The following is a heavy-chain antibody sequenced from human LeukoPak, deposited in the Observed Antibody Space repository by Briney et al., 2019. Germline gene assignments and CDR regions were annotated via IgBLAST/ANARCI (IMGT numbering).Heavy chain of an antibody. Sequence: GGSLRLSCVASGFTFRNYGMHWVRQAPGKGLEWVAHINKDGSEKYYVDSVKGRFTISRDNAKNSLYLQMNSLRVEDTAVYYCARDKVTYWGRGTLVTVSS. CDR3: ARDKVTY. J-gene: IGHJ4*02. CDR1: GFTFRNYG. CDR2: INKDGSEK. V-gene: IGHV3-7*01.